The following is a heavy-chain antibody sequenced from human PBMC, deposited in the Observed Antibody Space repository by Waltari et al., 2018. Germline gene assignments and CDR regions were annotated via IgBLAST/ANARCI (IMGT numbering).Heavy chain of an antibody. CDR1: GFSFGTNA. D-gene: IGHD1-20*01. V-gene: IGHV3-23*01. CDR2: ISVSDDT. CDR3: AKPFYNWDDPLDS. J-gene: IGHJ4*02. Sequence: EVQLLESGGAFVQPGGSLRLSCAISGFSFGTNAITWVRQAPGTGLEWVAAISVSDDTFYALSVNGRFSISRDTSRNTVYLHMNSLRAEDTAVYYCAKPFYNWDDPLDSWGQGTLVTVSS.